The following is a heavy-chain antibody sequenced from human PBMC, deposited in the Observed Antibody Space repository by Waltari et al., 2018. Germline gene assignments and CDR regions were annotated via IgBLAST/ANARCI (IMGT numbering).Heavy chain of an antibody. Sequence: QVQLVQSGAEVKKPGASVKVSCKVSGYTLTELSMHWVRQAPGKGLEWMGGFDPEDGETIYAQKVQGRVTMTEDTSTDTAYMELSSLRSEDTAVYYCATGEYCSGGSCYSGGSFDYWGQGTLVTVSS. D-gene: IGHD2-15*01. CDR1: GYTLTELS. CDR3: ATGEYCSGGSCYSGGSFDY. J-gene: IGHJ4*02. CDR2: FDPEDGET. V-gene: IGHV1-24*01.